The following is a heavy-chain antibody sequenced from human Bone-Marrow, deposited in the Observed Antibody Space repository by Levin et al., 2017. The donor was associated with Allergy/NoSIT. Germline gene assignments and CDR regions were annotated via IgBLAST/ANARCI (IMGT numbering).Heavy chain of an antibody. V-gene: IGHV1-2*06. D-gene: IGHD2-2*01. J-gene: IGHJ5*02. Sequence: PGASVKVSCKASGYIFTGYYLHWVRQAPGQGLQWMGRINPKNGATNFAQNFQGRVTMTRDTSISTVYMDLRRLKSDDTAVYFCARTFSTASGWIDPWGQGNLVTVSS. CDR2: INPKNGAT. CDR1: GYIFTGYY. CDR3: ARTFSTASGWIDP.